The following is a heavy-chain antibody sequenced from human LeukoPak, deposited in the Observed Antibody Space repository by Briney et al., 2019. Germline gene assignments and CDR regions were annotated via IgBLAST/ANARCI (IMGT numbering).Heavy chain of an antibody. CDR2: IYSGGST. CDR3: ARGGKYCSGGSCYLNWFDP. CDR1: GFTVSSNY. J-gene: IGHJ5*02. V-gene: IGHV3-53*01. Sequence: GGSLRLSCAASGFTVSSNYMSWVRQAPGKGLEWVSVIYSGGSTYYADSVKGRFTISRDNSKNTLYLQMNSLRAEDTAVYYCARGGKYCSGGSCYLNWFDPWGQGTLVTVSS. D-gene: IGHD2-15*01.